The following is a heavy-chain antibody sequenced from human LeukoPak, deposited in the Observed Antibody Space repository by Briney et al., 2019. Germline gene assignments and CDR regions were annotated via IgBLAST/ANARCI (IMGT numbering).Heavy chain of an antibody. J-gene: IGHJ4*02. CDR1: GGSFSGYY. CDR2: INHSGGT. CDR3: ARMSDFWSGYYTAYYFDY. D-gene: IGHD3-3*01. Sequence: SETLSLTCAVYGGSFSGYYWSWIRQPPGKGLEWIGEINHSGGTNYNPSLKSRVTISVDTSKNQFSLKLSSVTAADTAVYYCARMSDFWSGYYTAYYFDYWGQGTLVTVSS. V-gene: IGHV4-34*01.